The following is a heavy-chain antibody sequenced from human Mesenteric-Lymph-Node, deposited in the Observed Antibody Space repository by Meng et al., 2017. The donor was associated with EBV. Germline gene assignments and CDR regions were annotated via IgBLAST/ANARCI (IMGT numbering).Heavy chain of an antibody. J-gene: IGHJ4*02. CDR3: ATNDNYRNDY. CDR2: IYYTGHT. D-gene: IGHD5-24*01. V-gene: IGHV4-31*03. CDR1: GGSISSGNYY. Sequence: VPLQEPGPGLVKSSQTLSLTCTVSGGSISSGNYYWNWIRQHPGKGLEWIGYIYYTGHTYYNPSLRSRVTISIDTSKNQFSLSLHSVTAADTAVYYCATNDNYRNDYWGQGTLVTVSS.